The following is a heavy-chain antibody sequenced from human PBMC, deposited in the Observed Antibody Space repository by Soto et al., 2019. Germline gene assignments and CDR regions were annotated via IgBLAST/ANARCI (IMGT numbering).Heavy chain of an antibody. V-gene: IGHV1-69*02. CDR3: ARKATTGTTSPYYFDY. J-gene: IGHJ4*02. CDR2: IIPILGIA. CDR1: GGTFSSYT. D-gene: IGHD1-1*01. Sequence: SVKVSCKASGGTFSSYTISWVRQAPGQGLEWMGRIIPILGIANYAQKFQGRVTITADKSTSTAYMELSSLRSEDTAVYYCARKATTGTTSPYYFDYWGQGTLVTVSS.